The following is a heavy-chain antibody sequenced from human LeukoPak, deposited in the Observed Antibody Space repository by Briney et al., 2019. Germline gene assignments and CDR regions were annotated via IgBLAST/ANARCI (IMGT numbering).Heavy chain of an antibody. V-gene: IGHV1-46*01. J-gene: IGHJ6*03. CDR2: INPSGGST. CDR1: GYTFTSYG. D-gene: IGHD4-17*01. CDR3: ARGGTTVFPYYYYYMDV. Sequence: ASVKVSCKASGYTFTSYGISWVRQAPGQGLEWMGIINPSGGSTSYAQKFQGRVTMTRDMSTSTVYMELSSLRSEDTAVYYCARGGTTVFPYYYYYMDVWGKGTTVTVSS.